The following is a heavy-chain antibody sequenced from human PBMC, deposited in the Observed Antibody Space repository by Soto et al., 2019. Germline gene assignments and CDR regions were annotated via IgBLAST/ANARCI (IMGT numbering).Heavy chain of an antibody. V-gene: IGHV4-28*01. D-gene: IGHD2-21*02. J-gene: IGHJ6*02. CDR1: GYSISSSNW. CDR2: IYYSGST. CDR3: ARNGGNSFYYYYGMDV. Sequence: PSETLSLTCSVSGYSISSSNWWGLIRQPPGKGLEWIGYIYYSGSTYYNPSLKSRVTMSVDTSKNQFSLKLSSVTAVDTAVYYCARNGGNSFYYYYGMDVWGQGTTVTVSS.